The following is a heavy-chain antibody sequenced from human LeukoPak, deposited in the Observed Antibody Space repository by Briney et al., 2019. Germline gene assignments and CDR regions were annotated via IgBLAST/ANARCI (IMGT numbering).Heavy chain of an antibody. Sequence: SETLSLTCTVSGGSISSSSYSWGWIRQPPGKGLEWIGSIYYSGSTYYNPSLKSRVTISVDTSKNQFSLKLSSVTAADTAVYYCARLEWLGKSYYFDYWGQGTLVTVSS. D-gene: IGHD6-19*01. CDR3: ARLEWLGKSYYFDY. CDR2: IYYSGST. CDR1: GGSISSSSYS. J-gene: IGHJ4*02. V-gene: IGHV4-39*01.